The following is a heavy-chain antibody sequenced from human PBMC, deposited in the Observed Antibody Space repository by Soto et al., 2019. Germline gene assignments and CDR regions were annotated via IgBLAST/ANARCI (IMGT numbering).Heavy chain of an antibody. V-gene: IGHV1-18*01. J-gene: IGHJ4*02. CDR2: ISAYNGKT. CDR1: GYTFTSYG. D-gene: IGHD3-10*01. CDR3: VRGGEMATIPVDY. Sequence: QVQLVQSGAEVKKPGASVKVSCKASGYTFTSYGISWVRQAPGQGLEGMGWISAYNGKTNYAQKLQGRVTMTTDTSRNTADMELRGLRSYDTAVYDCVRGGEMATIPVDYLGQGTLVTVSS.